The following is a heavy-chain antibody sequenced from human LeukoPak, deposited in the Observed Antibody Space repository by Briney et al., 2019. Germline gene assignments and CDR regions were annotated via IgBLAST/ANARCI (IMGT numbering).Heavy chain of an antibody. J-gene: IGHJ4*02. CDR2: MNPNSGNR. V-gene: IGHV1-8*01. Sequence: ASVKVSCKASGYTFTSYDINWVRQATGQGLEWMGWMNPNSGNRGYAQKFQGRDSVTRNTSMSTTYMELSSLRFEDTAVYYCARGVGYYDASGSYVYYFDSWGQGTLVTVSS. CDR3: ARGVGYYDASGSYVYYFDS. CDR1: GYTFTSYD. D-gene: IGHD3-10*01.